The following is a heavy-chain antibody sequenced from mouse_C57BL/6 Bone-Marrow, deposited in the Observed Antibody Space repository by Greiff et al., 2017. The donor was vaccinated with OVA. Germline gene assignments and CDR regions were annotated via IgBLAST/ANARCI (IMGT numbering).Heavy chain of an antibody. Sequence: EVQLQQSGAELVRPGASVKLSCTASGFNIKDDYMHWVKQRPEQGLEWIGWIDPENGDTEYASKFQGKATITADTSSNTAYLQLSSLTSEDTAVYYCTTGLLPYWGQGTTLTVSS. D-gene: IGHD2-3*01. CDR3: TTGLLPY. CDR1: GFNIKDDY. CDR2: IDPENGDT. V-gene: IGHV14-4*01. J-gene: IGHJ2*01.